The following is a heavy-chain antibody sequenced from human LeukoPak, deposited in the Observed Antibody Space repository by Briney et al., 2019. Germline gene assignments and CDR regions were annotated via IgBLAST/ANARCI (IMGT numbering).Heavy chain of an antibody. CDR3: ACGSSTGCYYYHMDV. D-gene: IGHD2-2*01. J-gene: IGHJ6*03. CDR1: GGSITSGGYY. CDR2: IYYGGST. Sequence: SETLSLTCTVSGGSITSGGYYWSWIRQHPGKGLEWIGYIYYGGSTYYNPSLKSRVTISVDTSKNQFSLNLRSVTAADTAVYYCACGSSTGCYYYHMDVWVKGTTVNVSS. V-gene: IGHV4-31*03.